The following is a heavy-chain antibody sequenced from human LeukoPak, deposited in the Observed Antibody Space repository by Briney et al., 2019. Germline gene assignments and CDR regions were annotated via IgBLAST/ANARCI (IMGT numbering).Heavy chain of an antibody. Sequence: SETLSLTCTGSGGSISSYYWGWIRQPPGKGLEWIGSIYHSGSTYYNPSLKSRVTISVDTPKNQFSLKLSSVTAADTAVYYCARDSPRSSGWTYYYYGMDVWGQGTTVTVSS. CDR3: ARDSPRSSGWTYYYYGMDV. CDR1: GGSISSYY. CDR2: IYHSGST. V-gene: IGHV4-38-2*02. J-gene: IGHJ6*02. D-gene: IGHD6-19*01.